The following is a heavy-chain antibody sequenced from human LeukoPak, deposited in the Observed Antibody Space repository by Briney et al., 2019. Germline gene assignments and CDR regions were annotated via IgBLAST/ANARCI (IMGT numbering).Heavy chain of an antibody. CDR1: GYTFTGYY. Sequence: ASVKVSCKASGYTFTGYYMHWVRQAPGQGLEWMGRINPNSGGTNYAQKFQGRFTMTRDTSISTAYMELSRLRSDDTAVYYCANLLAVADNANWFDPWGQGTLVTVSS. J-gene: IGHJ5*02. D-gene: IGHD6-19*01. CDR2: INPNSGGT. CDR3: ANLLAVADNANWFDP. V-gene: IGHV1-2*06.